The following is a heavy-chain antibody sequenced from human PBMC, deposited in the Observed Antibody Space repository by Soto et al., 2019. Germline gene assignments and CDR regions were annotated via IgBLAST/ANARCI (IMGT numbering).Heavy chain of an antibody. Sequence: SETLSLTCAVSVVSISSSNWWRWVRQPPGKGLEWIGEIYHSGSTNYNPYLKSRVTISVDKSKNQFSLKLSSVTAADTAVYYCARVKLWVAAPSVWFDAWGQGTLFTVSS. CDR1: VVSISSSNW. J-gene: IGHJ5*02. D-gene: IGHD6-13*01. CDR2: IYHSGST. V-gene: IGHV4-4*02. CDR3: ARVKLWVAAPSVWFDA.